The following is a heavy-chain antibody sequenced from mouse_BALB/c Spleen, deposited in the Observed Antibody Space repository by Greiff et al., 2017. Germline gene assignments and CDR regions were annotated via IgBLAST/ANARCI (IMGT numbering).Heavy chain of an antibody. CDR3: AREEDYYVDY. CDR2: IYPGSGNT. CDR1: GYAFTNYW. J-gene: IGHJ2*01. V-gene: IGHV1-63*01. Sequence: QVQLKESGAELVRPGTSVKISCKASGYAFTNYWLGWVKQRPGHGLEWIGDIYPGSGNTYYNEKFKGKATLTADKSSSTAYMQLSSLTSEDSAVYFCAREEDYYVDYWGQGTTLTVSS.